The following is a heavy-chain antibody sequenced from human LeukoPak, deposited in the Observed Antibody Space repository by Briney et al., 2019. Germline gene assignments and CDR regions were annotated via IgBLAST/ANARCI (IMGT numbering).Heavy chain of an antibody. Sequence: GGSLRLSCTASGFTFGDYAMSWVRQAPGKGLEWVSFIRSKAYGGTTEYAASVKGRFAISRDDSKNIAYLQMNSLKTEDTAVYYCTKHAYGDYLSGLWGQGTLVTVSS. CDR2: IRSKAYGGTT. V-gene: IGHV3-49*04. J-gene: IGHJ4*02. CDR3: TKHAYGDYLSGL. D-gene: IGHD4-17*01. CDR1: GFTFGDYA.